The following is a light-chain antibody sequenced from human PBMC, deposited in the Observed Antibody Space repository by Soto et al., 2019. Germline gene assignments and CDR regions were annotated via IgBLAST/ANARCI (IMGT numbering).Light chain of an antibody. CDR2: DAS. Sequence: EIVLTQSPGTLSLSPGEGATVSCRASQSVNSNLLAWFQQKPGQAPRLLIHDASRRAPGIPDRFSGSGSGTDFTLSISRLESEDFAVYYCNPYVSSPLTFGHGTKLEIK. CDR1: QSVNSNL. CDR3: NPYVSSPLT. V-gene: IGKV3-20*01. J-gene: IGKJ2*01.